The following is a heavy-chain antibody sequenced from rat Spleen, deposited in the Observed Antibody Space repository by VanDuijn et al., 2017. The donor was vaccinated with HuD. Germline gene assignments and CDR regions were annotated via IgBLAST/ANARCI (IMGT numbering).Heavy chain of an antibody. CDR2: ISPSGGST. V-gene: IGHV5-25*01. D-gene: IGHD1-7*01. CDR1: GFTFSNYY. CDR3: ATQRYYGYAAYYFDY. Sequence: EVQMVESGGGLVKPGRSLKLSCAASGFTFSNYYMAWVRQAPTKGLEWVASISPSGGSTYYPDSVKGRFTISRDNAKSTLYLQMDSLRSEDTATYYCATQRYYGYAAYYFDYWGQGVMVTVSS. J-gene: IGHJ2*01.